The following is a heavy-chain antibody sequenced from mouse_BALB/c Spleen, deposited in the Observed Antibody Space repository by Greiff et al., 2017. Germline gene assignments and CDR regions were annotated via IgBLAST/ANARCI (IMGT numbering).Heavy chain of an antibody. CDR1: GFTFSSFG. J-gene: IGHJ4*01. V-gene: IGHV5-17*02. D-gene: IGHD2-1*01. Sequence: EVQLVESGGGLVQPGGSRKLSCAASGFTFSSFGMHWVRQAPEKGLEWVAYISSGSSTIYYADTVKGRFTISRDNPKNTLFLQMTSLRSEDTAMYYCARYGNYVGAMDYWGQGTSVTVSS. CDR2: ISSGSSTI. CDR3: ARYGNYVGAMDY.